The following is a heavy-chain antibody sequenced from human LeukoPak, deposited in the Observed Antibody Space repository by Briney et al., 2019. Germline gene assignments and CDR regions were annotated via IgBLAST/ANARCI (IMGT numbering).Heavy chain of an antibody. V-gene: IGHV3-21*01. D-gene: IGHD3-10*01. J-gene: IGHJ4*02. Sequence: PGGSLRLSCAASGFTFSSYSMNWVRQAPGKGLEWVSSISSSSSYIYYADPVKGRFTISRDNAKNSLYLQMNSLRAEDTAVYYCARVAYGSGSYQDYWGQGTLVTVSS. CDR3: ARVAYGSGSYQDY. CDR1: GFTFSSYS. CDR2: ISSSSSYI.